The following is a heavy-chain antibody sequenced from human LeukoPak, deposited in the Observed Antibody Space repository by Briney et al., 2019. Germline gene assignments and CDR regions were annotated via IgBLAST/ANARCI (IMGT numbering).Heavy chain of an antibody. J-gene: IGHJ4*02. V-gene: IGHV3-23*01. D-gene: IGHD2-2*01. CDR1: GFTFSSYA. CDR3: AKVDIVVVPAARGFDY. CDR2: ISGSGGST. Sequence: GGSLRLSCAASGFTFSSYAMSGVRQAPGKGLEWVSAISGSGGSTYYADSVKGRFTISRDNSKNTLYLQMNSLRAEDTAIYYCAKVDIVVVPAARGFDYWGQGTLVTVSS.